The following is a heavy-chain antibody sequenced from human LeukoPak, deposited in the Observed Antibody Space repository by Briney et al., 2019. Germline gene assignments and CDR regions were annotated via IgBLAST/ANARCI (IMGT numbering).Heavy chain of an antibody. J-gene: IGHJ6*02. CDR2: IIPILGIA. V-gene: IGHV1-69*04. D-gene: IGHD3-16*01. CDR3: ARDRRMITFGGVPRFDYYYGMDV. CDR1: GGTFSSYT. Sequence: SVKVSCKASGGTFSSYTISWVRQAPGQGLEWMGRIIPILGIANYAQKFQGRVTITADKSTSTAYVELSSLRSEDTAVYYCARDRRMITFGGVPRFDYYYGMDVWGQGTTVTVSS.